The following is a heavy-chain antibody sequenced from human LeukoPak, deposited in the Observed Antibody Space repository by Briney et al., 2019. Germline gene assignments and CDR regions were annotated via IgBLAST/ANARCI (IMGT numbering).Heavy chain of an antibody. CDR2: INPSGGST. V-gene: IGHV1-46*01. D-gene: IGHD6-19*01. J-gene: IGHJ6*03. CDR1: GYTFTSYY. CDR3: AREHSSGWYHYYYMDV. Sequence: ASVKVSCKASGYTFTSYYMHWVRQAPGEGLEWMGIINPSGGSTSYAQKFQGRVTMTRDMSTSTVYMELSSLRSEDTAVYYCAREHSSGWYHYYYMDVWGKGTTVTISS.